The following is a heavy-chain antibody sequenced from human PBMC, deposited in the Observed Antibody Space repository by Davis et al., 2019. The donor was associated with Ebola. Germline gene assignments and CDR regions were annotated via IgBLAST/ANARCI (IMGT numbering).Heavy chain of an antibody. J-gene: IGHJ3*02. CDR3: ARNSSTWGKAFHM. CDR2: FQTTGST. CDR1: GGSISGYY. Sequence: PSETLSLTCTVSGGSISGYYWNWIRRPAGKGLEWIGRFQTTGSTYYNPSLKSRLSMSVDTSKNQFSLKLTSVTAADTAMYYCARNSSTWGKAFHMWGQGTMVIVSP. V-gene: IGHV4-4*07. D-gene: IGHD6-13*01.